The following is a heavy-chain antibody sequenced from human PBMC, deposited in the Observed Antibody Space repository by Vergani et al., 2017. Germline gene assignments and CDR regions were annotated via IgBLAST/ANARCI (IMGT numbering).Heavy chain of an antibody. Sequence: QVQLQESGPGLVKPSETLSLTCTVSGGSISSYYWSWIRQPPGKGLEWIGYIYYSGSTNYNPSLKSRVTISVDTSKNQFSLKLSSVTAADTAVYYCARSIQFGELSKKWLSPMYYYYGMDVWGQGTTVTVSS. CDR1: GGSISSYY. CDR2: IYYSGST. J-gene: IGHJ6*02. CDR3: ARSIQFGELSKKWLSPMYYYYGMDV. D-gene: IGHD3-10*01. V-gene: IGHV4-59*01.